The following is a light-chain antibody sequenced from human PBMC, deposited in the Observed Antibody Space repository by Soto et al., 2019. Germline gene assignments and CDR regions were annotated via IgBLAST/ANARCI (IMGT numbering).Light chain of an antibody. V-gene: IGLV2-23*03. J-gene: IGLJ3*02. CDR1: SSNVGTYNP. CDR2: EGD. Sequence: QSALTQPASVSGSPGQSITISCIGTSSNVGTYNPVSWYQQHPGKAPKLIIYEGDKRPSGVSDRFSGSKSGNTASLTISGLQAEDQADYYCCSFARVSTFTFGGGTKLTVL. CDR3: CSFARVSTFT.